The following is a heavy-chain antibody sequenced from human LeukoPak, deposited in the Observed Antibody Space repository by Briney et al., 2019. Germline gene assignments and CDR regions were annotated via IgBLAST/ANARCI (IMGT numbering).Heavy chain of an antibody. D-gene: IGHD5-12*01. CDR1: GGTFSSYA. V-gene: IGHV1-69*13. Sequence: ASVKVSCKAPGGTFSSYAISWVRQAPGQGLEWMGGIIPIFGTANYAQKFQGRVTITADESTSTAYMELSSLRSEDTAVYYCARPIAGGIVATDYAFDIWGQGTMVTVSS. CDR3: ARPIAGGIVATDYAFDI. CDR2: IIPIFGTA. J-gene: IGHJ3*02.